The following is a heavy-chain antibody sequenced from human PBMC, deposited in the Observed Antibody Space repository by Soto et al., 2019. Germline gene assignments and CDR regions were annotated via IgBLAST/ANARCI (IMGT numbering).Heavy chain of an antibody. J-gene: IGHJ6*02. CDR2: IIPIFGTA. Sequence: SVKVSCKASGGTFSSYAISWVRQAPGQGLEWMGGIIPIFGTANYAQKFQGRVTITADESTSTAYMELGSLRSEDTAVYYCARDYKLVSGGVGYYGMDVWGQGTTVTVS. V-gene: IGHV1-69*13. CDR1: GGTFSSYA. D-gene: IGHD3-16*01. CDR3: ARDYKLVSGGVGYYGMDV.